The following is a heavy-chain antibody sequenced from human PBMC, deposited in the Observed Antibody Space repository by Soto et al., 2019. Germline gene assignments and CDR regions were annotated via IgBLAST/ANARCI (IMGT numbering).Heavy chain of an antibody. CDR1: GFTFSSYS. CDR3: ARVTRMVVAATPYYFDY. V-gene: IGHV3-48*01. D-gene: IGHD2-15*01. Sequence: PGGSLRLSCAASGFTFSSYSMNWVRQAPGKGLEWVSYISSSSSTMYYADSVKGRFTISRDNAKNSLYLQMNSLRAEDTAVYYCARVTRMVVAATPYYFDYWGQGTLVTVSS. CDR2: ISSSSSTM. J-gene: IGHJ4*02.